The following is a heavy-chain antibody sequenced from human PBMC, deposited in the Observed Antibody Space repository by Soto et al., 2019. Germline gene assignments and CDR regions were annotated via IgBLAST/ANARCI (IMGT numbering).Heavy chain of an antibody. V-gene: IGHV1-2*02. D-gene: IGHD6-13*01. J-gene: IGHJ5*02. Sequence: ASVKVSCKASGYTFTGYYMHWVRQAPGQGLEWMGWINPNSGGTNYAQKFQGRVTMTRDTSISTAYMELSRLRSDDTAVYYCARDPYSSSWNWFDPWGQGTLVTVSS. CDR3: ARDPYSSSWNWFDP. CDR2: INPNSGGT. CDR1: GYTFTGYY.